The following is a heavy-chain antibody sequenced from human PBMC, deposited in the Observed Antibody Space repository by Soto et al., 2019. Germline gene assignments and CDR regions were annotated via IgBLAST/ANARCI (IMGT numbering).Heavy chain of an antibody. V-gene: IGHV1-3*01. J-gene: IGHJ6*02. CDR3: ARAGYTYGSTYYGMDV. Sequence: SVKVSCKASGYTFTSYPTHWVRQATGQRLEWMGWIDAGNGNTKYSQKFRGRVTFTTDTSASTAYMDLSSLRSEDTAVYYCARAGYTYGSTYYGMDVWG. D-gene: IGHD5-18*01. CDR1: GYTFTSYP. CDR2: IDAGNGNT.